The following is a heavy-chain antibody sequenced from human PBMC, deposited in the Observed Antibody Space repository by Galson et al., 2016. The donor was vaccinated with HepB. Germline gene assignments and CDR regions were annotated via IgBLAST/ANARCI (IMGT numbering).Heavy chain of an antibody. V-gene: IGHV3-21*01. CDR3: ARGFGNFQY. CDR2: ISYSGSVI. Sequence: SLRLSCAASGFTFTSFAMNWVRQAPGKGLEWVSSISYSGSVIFDADSVKGRFTISRDDAKNSLYLQMNSQRVEDAAVYYCARGFGNFQYWGQGTLVSVSS. CDR1: GFTFTSFA. D-gene: IGHD1-14*01. J-gene: IGHJ1*01.